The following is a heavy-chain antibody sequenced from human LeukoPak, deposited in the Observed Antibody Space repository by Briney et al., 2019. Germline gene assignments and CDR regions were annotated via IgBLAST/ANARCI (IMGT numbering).Heavy chain of an antibody. CDR1: GFTFSSYW. J-gene: IGHJ4*02. CDR3: ARGRGKRRSGYDLGDY. Sequence: GGSLRLSCAASGFTFSSYWMHWVRQAPGKGLVWVSRINTDGSSTSYADSVKGRFTISRDNAKNTLYLQMNSLRAEDTAVYYCARGRGKRRSGYDLGDYWGQGTLVTVSS. D-gene: IGHD5-12*01. V-gene: IGHV3-74*01. CDR2: INTDGSST.